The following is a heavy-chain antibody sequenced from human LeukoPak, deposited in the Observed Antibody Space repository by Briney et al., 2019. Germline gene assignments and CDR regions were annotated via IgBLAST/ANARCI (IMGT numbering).Heavy chain of an antibody. CDR3: AREVVEYSSSSGYFDY. V-gene: IGHV1-69*13. D-gene: IGHD6-6*01. Sequence: SVKVSCKASGYTFTSYAISWVRQAPGQGLEWMGGIIPIFGTANYAQKFQGRVTITADESTSTAYMELSSLRSEDTAVYYCAREVVEYSSSSGYFDYWGQGTLVTVSS. CDR1: GYTFTSYA. CDR2: IIPIFGTA. J-gene: IGHJ4*02.